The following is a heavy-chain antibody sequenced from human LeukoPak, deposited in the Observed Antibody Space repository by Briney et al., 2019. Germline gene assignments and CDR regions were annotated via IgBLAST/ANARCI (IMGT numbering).Heavy chain of an antibody. V-gene: IGHV1-58*01. CDR3: AASGYCSGGSCYSDY. D-gene: IGHD2-15*01. J-gene: IGHJ4*02. CDR1: GFTFSSSA. CDR2: IVVGSGNT. Sequence: GASVKVSCKASGFTFSSSAVQWVRQARGQRLEWIGWIVVGSGNTNYAQKFQERVTITRDMSTSTAYMELSSLRSEDTAVYYCAASGYCSGGSCYSDYWGQGTLVTVSS.